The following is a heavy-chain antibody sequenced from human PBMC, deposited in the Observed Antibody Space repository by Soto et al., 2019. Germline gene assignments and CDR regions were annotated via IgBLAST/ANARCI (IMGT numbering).Heavy chain of an antibody. V-gene: IGHV1-69*01. CDR2: IIPIFGTA. CDR3: ARDGGWGKQLVY. D-gene: IGHD6-13*01. Sequence: QVQLVPSGAEVKKPGSSVKVSCKASGGAFSSYAISWVRQAPGQGLEWMGGIIPIFGTANYAQKFQGRVTITADDSTSTAYRELSSLRSEDTAVYYCARDGGWGKQLVYWGQGTLVTVSS. J-gene: IGHJ4*02. CDR1: GGAFSSYA.